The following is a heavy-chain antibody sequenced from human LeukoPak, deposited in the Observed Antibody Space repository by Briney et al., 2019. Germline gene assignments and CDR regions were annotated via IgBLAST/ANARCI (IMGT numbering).Heavy chain of an antibody. V-gene: IGHV3-21*01. Sequence: PGGSLRLSCAASGLTFSSYSFNWVRQAPGKGLEWVSSITPTSSYIYYADSVKGRFTISRDNAKNSLYLQMNSLRAEDTAVYYCAKDRGYSSSSGYYYMDVWGKGTTVTVSS. CDR2: ITPTSSYI. CDR3: AKDRGYSSSSGYYYMDV. CDR1: GLTFSSYS. D-gene: IGHD6-6*01. J-gene: IGHJ6*03.